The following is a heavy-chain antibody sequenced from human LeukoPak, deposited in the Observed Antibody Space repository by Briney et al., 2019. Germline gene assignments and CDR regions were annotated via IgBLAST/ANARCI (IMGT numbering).Heavy chain of an antibody. CDR3: ARQDDQDHGDPNWFDT. J-gene: IGHJ5*02. V-gene: IGHV4-39*01. CDR2: TNYSGRT. CDR1: GGSISIGGFY. D-gene: IGHD4-17*01. Sequence: SETLSLTCTVSGGSISIGGFYWGWIRQSPGKGLEWIVSTNYSGRTFYSPSFIKRATISVDTSKNQFSLRLNSVTAADTSLYYCARQDDQDHGDPNWFDTWGQGTLVTVSS.